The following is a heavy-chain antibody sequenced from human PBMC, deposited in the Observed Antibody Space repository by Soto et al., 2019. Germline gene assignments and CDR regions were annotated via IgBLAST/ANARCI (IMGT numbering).Heavy chain of an antibody. CDR1: GGSISSSSYY. J-gene: IGHJ4*02. D-gene: IGHD6-13*01. Sequence: PSETLSLTCTVSGGSISSSSYYWGWIRQPPGKGLEWIGSIYYSGSTYYNPSLKSRVTISVDTSKNQFSLKLSSVTAADTAVYYCARSRYSSSWYPHWGQGNLVTVSS. CDR2: IYYSGST. CDR3: ARSRYSSSWYPH. V-gene: IGHV4-39*01.